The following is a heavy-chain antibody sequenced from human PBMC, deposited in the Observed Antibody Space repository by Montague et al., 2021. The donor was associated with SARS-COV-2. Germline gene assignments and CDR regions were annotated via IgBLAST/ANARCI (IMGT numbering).Heavy chain of an antibody. CDR3: ARDRGRYFDSGSYNWLDS. Sequence: SETLSLTCTVSGGSISPYYWTWIRQPPGKGLEWIGYIYYTGSTKYKPSLKSRVTISVDTSKNQFSLNPKSVTAADTAVYYCARDRGRYFDSGSYNWLDSWGQGTLVTVSS. V-gene: IGHV4-59*01. CDR2: IYYTGST. J-gene: IGHJ5*01. D-gene: IGHD3-10*01. CDR1: GGSISPYY.